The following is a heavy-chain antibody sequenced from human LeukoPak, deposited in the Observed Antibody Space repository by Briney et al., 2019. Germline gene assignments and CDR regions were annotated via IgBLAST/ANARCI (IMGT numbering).Heavy chain of an antibody. CDR2: ISSSGSTI. V-gene: IGHV3-48*03. Sequence: GGSLRLSCAASGFTFSSYEMNWVRQAPGKGLEWVSYISSSGSTIYYADSAKGRFTISRDNAKNSLYLQINSLRAEDTAVYYCARPSRGVIPYYWGQGTLVTVSS. CDR1: GFTFSSYE. D-gene: IGHD3-10*01. J-gene: IGHJ4*02. CDR3: ARPSRGVIPYY.